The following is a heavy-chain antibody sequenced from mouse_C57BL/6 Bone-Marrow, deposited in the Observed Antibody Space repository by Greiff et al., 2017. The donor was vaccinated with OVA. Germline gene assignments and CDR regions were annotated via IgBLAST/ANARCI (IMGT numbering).Heavy chain of an antibody. D-gene: IGHD2-4*01. CDR3: TRDSLYDYDYAMDY. CDR1: GFTFSSYA. V-gene: IGHV5-9-1*02. CDR2: IRRGGDYI. J-gene: IGHJ4*01. Sequence: EVKLMESGEGLVKPGGSLKLSCAASGFTFSSYAMSWVRQTPEKRLEWVAYIRRGGDYIYYADTVKGRFTISRDNAWNTLYLQMGSLKSEDTAMSYCTRDSLYDYDYAMDYWGQGTSVTVSS.